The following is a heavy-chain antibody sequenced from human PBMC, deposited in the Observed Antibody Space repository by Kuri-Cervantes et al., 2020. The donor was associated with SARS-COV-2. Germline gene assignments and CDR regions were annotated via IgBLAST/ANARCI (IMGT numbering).Heavy chain of an antibody. D-gene: IGHD3-3*01. J-gene: IGHJ3*02. V-gene: IGHV1-18*01. Sequence: SVQVPCQASGYTFTSYGISRVGQAPGQGLEWMGWISAYNGNTNYAQKLQGRVTMTTDTSTSTAYMELRSLRSDDTAVYYCARGLDTIFGVVNDAFDIWGQGTMVTVSS. CDR3: ARGLDTIFGVVNDAFDI. CDR1: GYTFTSYG. CDR2: ISAYNGNT.